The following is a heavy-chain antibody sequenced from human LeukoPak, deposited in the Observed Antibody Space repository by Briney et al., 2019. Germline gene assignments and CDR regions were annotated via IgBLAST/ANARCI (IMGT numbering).Heavy chain of an antibody. Sequence: PGGSLRLSCAASGFTFSSYSLNWVRQAPGKGLEWVSSISSSSSYIYYADSVKGRFTISRDNAKNSLYLQMNSLRAEDTAVYYCARDRLAAAGIPDYWGQGTLVTVSS. J-gene: IGHJ4*02. CDR1: GFTFSSYS. D-gene: IGHD6-13*01. V-gene: IGHV3-21*01. CDR3: ARDRLAAAGIPDY. CDR2: ISSSSSYI.